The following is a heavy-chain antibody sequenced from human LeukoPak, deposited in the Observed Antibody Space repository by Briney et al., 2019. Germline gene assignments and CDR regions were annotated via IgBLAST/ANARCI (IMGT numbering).Heavy chain of an antibody. Sequence: PSETLSLTCTVSGGSISSCYWSWIRQPPGKGLEWIGYIYYSGSTNYNPSLTSRVTISVDTSKNQFSLKLSSVTAADTAVYYCARAPYYYGSGSYYNDFFFDPWGQGTLVTVSS. CDR1: GGSISSCY. CDR2: IYYSGST. V-gene: IGHV4-59*01. CDR3: ARAPYYYGSGSYYNDFFFDP. D-gene: IGHD3-10*01. J-gene: IGHJ5*02.